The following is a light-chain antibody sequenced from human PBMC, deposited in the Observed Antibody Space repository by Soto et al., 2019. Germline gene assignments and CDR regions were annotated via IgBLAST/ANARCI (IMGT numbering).Light chain of an antibody. CDR3: QQYGSSPPLFT. V-gene: IGKV3-20*01. CDR2: SAS. Sequence: EIVLTQSPGTLSLSPGERATLSCRASQSVSSSYLAWYQQKPGQAPRLLIYSASSRATDIPDRFSGSGSGTDFTLTISRLEPEDFAVYYCQQYGSSPPLFTFGPGTRVDIK. J-gene: IGKJ3*01. CDR1: QSVSSSY.